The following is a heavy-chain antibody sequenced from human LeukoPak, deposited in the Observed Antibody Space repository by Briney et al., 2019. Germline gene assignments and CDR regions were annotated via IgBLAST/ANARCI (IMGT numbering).Heavy chain of an antibody. CDR2: ISSSGSTI. V-gene: IGHV3-48*03. CDR1: GFTFSSYE. D-gene: IGHD4-17*01. Sequence: GGSLRVSCAASGFTFSSYEMNWVRQAPGKGLEWVSYISSSGSTIYYADSVKGRFTISRDNAKNSLYLQMNSLRAEDTAVYYCARDYGDYGNDYWGQGTLVTVSS. CDR3: ARDYGDYGNDY. J-gene: IGHJ4*02.